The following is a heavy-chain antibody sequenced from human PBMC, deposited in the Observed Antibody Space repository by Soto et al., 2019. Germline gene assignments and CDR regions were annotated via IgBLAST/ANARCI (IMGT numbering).Heavy chain of an antibody. CDR3: ARETSEYYGSGSYYPRPGSRPNYWFYGMDV. CDR1: GGTFSSCA. CDR2: INPTFGTA. J-gene: IGHJ6*02. Sequence: SVKVSRKASGGTFSSCAISWVRQPPGQGRDWMGWINPTFGTAKYAQNSQGRVPNTADESTSTAHMELSSRRAEAPAVYYCARETSEYYGSGSYYPRPGSRPNYWFYGMDVWGQGTMVTVSS. V-gene: IGHV1-69*13. D-gene: IGHD3-10*01.